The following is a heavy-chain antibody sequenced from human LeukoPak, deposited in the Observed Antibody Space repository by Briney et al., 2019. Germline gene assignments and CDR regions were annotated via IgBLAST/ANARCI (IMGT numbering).Heavy chain of an antibody. D-gene: IGHD2-2*01. Sequence: SETLSLTCAVYGESFIAYSWNWIRQSPGKGLEWIGEINHSGSTNYNPSLKSRVTISVDTSKNQTSKRQFSLKLNSVTAADTAVDYCTRERSTPGINWFDPWGQGTLVTVSS. J-gene: IGHJ5*02. CDR2: INHSGST. V-gene: IGHV4-34*01. CDR1: GESFIAYS. CDR3: TRERSTPGINWFDP.